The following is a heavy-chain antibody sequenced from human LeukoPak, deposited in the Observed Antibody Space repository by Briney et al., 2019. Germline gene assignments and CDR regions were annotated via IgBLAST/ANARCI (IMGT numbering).Heavy chain of an antibody. V-gene: IGHV3-43*02. J-gene: IGHJ4*02. CDR3: AKSMLTGYSGYVSFDY. Sequence: GGSLRLSCAASGFTFDDYAIYWVRQGPGKGLEWVSLISGDGGSIYYADSVKGRFTISRDNSKNTLYLQMNSLRAEDTAVYYCAKSMLTGYSGYVSFDYWGQGTLVTVSS. CDR1: GFTFDDYA. D-gene: IGHD5-12*01. CDR2: ISGDGGSI.